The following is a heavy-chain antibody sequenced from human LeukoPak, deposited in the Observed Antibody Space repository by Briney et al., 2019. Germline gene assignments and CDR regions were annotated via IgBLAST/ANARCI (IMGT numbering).Heavy chain of an antibody. Sequence: PSQTLSLTRGVAGASISTSRDYWGWIRQPPWKGLEWFGIIYFTGITYYNLSIKGRVTISVDTSKNQFSLKLRSVHADDLGVYYCAVQHRYALDGTHDRESANWFDHWGQGTLVTVSS. CDR3: AVQHRYALDGTHDRESANWFDH. V-gene: IGHV4-39*01. D-gene: IGHD3-10*01. J-gene: IGHJ5*02. CDR2: IYFTGIT. CDR1: GASISTSRDY.